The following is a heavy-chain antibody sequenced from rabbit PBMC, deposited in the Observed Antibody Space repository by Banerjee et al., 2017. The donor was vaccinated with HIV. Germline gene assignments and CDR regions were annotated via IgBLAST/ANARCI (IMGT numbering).Heavy chain of an antibody. J-gene: IGHJ4*01. CDR3: ARTGSSWSLNL. Sequence: QSLEESGGDLVKPGASLTLTCTASGVSFSSSSYMCWVRQTPGKGLEWIGYIEPVFGVTYYASWVNGRFTISSHNAQKTLYLDLNSLTAADTATYFCARTGSSWSLNLWGPGTLVTVS. CDR1: GVSFSSSSY. D-gene: IGHD8-1*01. CDR2: IEPVFGVT. V-gene: IGHV1S40*01.